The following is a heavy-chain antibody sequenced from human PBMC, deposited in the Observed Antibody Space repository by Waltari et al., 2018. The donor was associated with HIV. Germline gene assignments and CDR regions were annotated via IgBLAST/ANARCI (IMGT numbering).Heavy chain of an antibody. Sequence: EVQLVESGGGLVQPGGSLKLSCAASGFSFSVSAIHWVRQASGKGLEWVGRIRGKANTYAKTYAASVKGSFTISRDDSKNTAYLQMNSLKTEDTAVYYCTKLYYDSNGLDAFDIWGQGTMVTVSA. CDR2: IRGKANTYAK. CDR3: TKLYYDSNGLDAFDI. J-gene: IGHJ3*02. V-gene: IGHV3-73*02. D-gene: IGHD3-22*01. CDR1: GFSFSVSA.